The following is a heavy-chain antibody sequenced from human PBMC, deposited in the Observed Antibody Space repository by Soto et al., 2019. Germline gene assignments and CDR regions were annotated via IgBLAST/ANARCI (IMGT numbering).Heavy chain of an antibody. V-gene: IGHV3-30*03. J-gene: IGHJ4*02. Sequence: GGSLRLSCAASGFTFSSYGTHWVRQAPGKGLEWVAVISYDGSNKYYADSVKGRFTISRDNSKNTLYLQMNSLRAEDTAVYYCESGITGTTSVYWGQGTLVTVSS. CDR3: ESGITGTTSVY. D-gene: IGHD1-7*01. CDR1: GFTFSSYG. CDR2: ISYDGSNK.